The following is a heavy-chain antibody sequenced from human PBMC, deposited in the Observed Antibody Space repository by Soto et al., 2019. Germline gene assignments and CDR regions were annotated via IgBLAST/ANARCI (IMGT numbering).Heavy chain of an antibody. V-gene: IGHV4-4*02. CDR2: IHHSGST. CDR1: GGSISSNW. J-gene: IGHJ5*02. D-gene: IGHD2-21*02. Sequence: QVQLQESGPGLVKPSGTLSLTCTVSGGSISSNWWTWVRQPPGKGLEWIGEIHHSGSTNYNSSLKSRVTISVDKSKIQFSLKLTSVTAADTAVYYCATADCGSDCYSGSWGQGTLVTVSS. CDR3: ATADCGSDCYSGS.